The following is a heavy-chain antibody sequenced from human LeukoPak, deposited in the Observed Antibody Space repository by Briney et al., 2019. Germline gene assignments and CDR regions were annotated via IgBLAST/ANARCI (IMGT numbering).Heavy chain of an antibody. J-gene: IGHJ5*02. CDR2: INHSGST. V-gene: IGHV4-38-2*02. CDR3: ARAYCSSTSCYTSWFDP. CDR1: GYSISSGYY. D-gene: IGHD2-2*02. Sequence: SETLSLTCTVSGYSISSGYYWSWIRQPPGEGLERIGEINHSGSTNYNPSLKSRVTISVDTSKNQFSLKLSSVTAADTAVYYCARAYCSSTSCYTSWFDPWGQGTLVTVSS.